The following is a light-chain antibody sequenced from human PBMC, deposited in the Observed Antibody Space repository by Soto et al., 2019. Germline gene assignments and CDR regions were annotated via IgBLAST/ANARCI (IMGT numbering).Light chain of an antibody. CDR2: GAV. J-gene: IGKJ4*01. Sequence: EIVMTQSPATLSVSPGKRATLSCRASQTVSRNLAWYQQKPGQAPRLLIYGAVTRATGVPGRFSGSGSGTEFTITISSLQSEDFAVYYCQQDDKWPPFTFGGGTMVEIK. CDR3: QQDDKWPPFT. CDR1: QTVSRN. V-gene: IGKV3-15*01.